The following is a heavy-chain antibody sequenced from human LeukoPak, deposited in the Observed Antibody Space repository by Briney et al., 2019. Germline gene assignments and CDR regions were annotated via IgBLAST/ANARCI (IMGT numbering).Heavy chain of an antibody. V-gene: IGHV3-9*01. Sequence: GGSLRLSCAASGFTFDDYAMYWVRQAPGKGLEWVSGISWNSGSIGYADSVKGRFTISRDNAKNSLYLQMNSLRAEDTAVYHCAKGYGTYAFDIWGQGTMVTVSS. J-gene: IGHJ3*02. D-gene: IGHD1-26*01. CDR2: ISWNSGSI. CDR3: AKGYGTYAFDI. CDR1: GFTFDDYA.